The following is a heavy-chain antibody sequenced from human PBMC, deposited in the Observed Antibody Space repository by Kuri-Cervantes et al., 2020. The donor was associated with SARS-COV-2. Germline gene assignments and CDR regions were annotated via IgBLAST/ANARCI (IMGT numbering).Heavy chain of an antibody. J-gene: IGHJ6*02. CDR2: IIPILGTV. CDR3: ARDVGFGYSYGHSYGMDV. Sequence: SVKVSCKASGGAFSSYAISWVRQAPGQGLEWMGGIIPILGTVNYAQKFQGRVTITADESTSTAYMELSSLRSEDTAVYYCARDVGFGYSYGHSYGMDVWGQGTTVTVSS. CDR1: GGAFSSYA. D-gene: IGHD5-18*01. V-gene: IGHV1-69*13.